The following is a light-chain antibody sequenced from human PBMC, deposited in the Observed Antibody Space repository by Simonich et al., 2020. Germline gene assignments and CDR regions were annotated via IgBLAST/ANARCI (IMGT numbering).Light chain of an antibody. CDR2: DAS. V-gene: IGKV3-11*01. CDR3: QQRSNWLT. J-gene: IGKJ4*01. CDR1: QSVSSY. Sequence: EIVLPQSPATLSLSPGERATLSCQASQSVSSYLAWYQQKPGQAPRLLIYDASNRATGIPARFSGSGSGTDFTLTISSLEPEDFAVYYCQQRSNWLTFGGGTKVEIK.